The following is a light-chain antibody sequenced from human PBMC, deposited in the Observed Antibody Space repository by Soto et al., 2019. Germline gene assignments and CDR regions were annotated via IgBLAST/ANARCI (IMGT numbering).Light chain of an antibody. J-gene: IGLJ2*01. CDR1: SSDVGGYNY. V-gene: IGLV2-14*01. CDR2: DVS. Sequence: QSALTQPASVSGSPGQSITISCTGTSSDVGGYNYVSWYQQHPGKAPKLMIYDVSNRPSGISTRFSGFKSGNTASLTISGLQAEDEADYYCSSYTSSSTLVFGGGTKVTVL. CDR3: SSYTSSSTLV.